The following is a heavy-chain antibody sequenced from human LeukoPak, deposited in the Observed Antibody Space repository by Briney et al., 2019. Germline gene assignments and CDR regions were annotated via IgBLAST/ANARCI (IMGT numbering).Heavy chain of an antibody. V-gene: IGHV3-30*18. CDR3: AKNTWIQLTIQYYFDY. Sequence: GGSLRLSCAASGFTFSSYGMPWVRQAPGKGLEWVAVISYDGSNKYYADSVKGRFTISRDNSKNTLYLQMNSLRAEDTAVYYCAKNTWIQLTIQYYFDYWGQGTLVTVSS. CDR1: GFTFSSYG. J-gene: IGHJ4*02. D-gene: IGHD5-18*01. CDR2: ISYDGSNK.